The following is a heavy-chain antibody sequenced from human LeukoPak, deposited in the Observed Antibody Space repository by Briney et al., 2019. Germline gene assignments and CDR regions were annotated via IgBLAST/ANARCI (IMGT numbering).Heavy chain of an antibody. D-gene: IGHD5-12*01. Sequence: SETLSLTCDVSGGSVTSTNWWTWFRQPLGKGLEWIGSIYYSGSTYYNSSLKSRVTISVETSKNQFSLNLRSVTAADTAVYYCARHDGGYDWGPFHSWGQGALVTVSS. CDR1: GGSVTSTNW. CDR3: ARHDGGYDWGPFHS. V-gene: IGHV4-39*01. CDR2: IYYSGST. J-gene: IGHJ5*01.